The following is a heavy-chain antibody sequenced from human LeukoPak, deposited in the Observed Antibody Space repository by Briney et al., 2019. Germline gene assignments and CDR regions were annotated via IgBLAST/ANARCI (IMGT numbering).Heavy chain of an antibody. CDR1: GYTFTGYY. CDR3: AREGKTYVWGSYRLNYGMDV. J-gene: IGHJ6*02. D-gene: IGHD3-16*02. V-gene: IGHV1-2*02. CDR2: INPNSGGT. Sequence: ASVKVSCKASGYTFTGYYMHWVRQAPGQGLEWMGWINPNSGGTNYAQKLQGRVTMTTDTSTSTAYMELRSLRSDDTAVYYCAREGKTYVWGSYRLNYGMDVWGQGTTVTVSS.